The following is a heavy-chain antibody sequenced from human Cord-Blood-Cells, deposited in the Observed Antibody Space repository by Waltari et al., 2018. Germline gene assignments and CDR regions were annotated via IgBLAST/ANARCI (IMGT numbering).Heavy chain of an antibody. D-gene: IGHD6-13*01. CDR3: ASCPSAAGTRSNWFDP. CDR2: INHSGST. V-gene: IGHV4-34*01. J-gene: IGHJ5*02. Sequence: QVQLQQWGAGLLTPSETLSLPCAVYGGSFSGYYGSWIRQPPGKGLEWIGEINHSGSTNYNPSLKSRVTISVDTSKNQFSLKLSSVTAADTAVYYCASCPSAAGTRSNWFDPWGQGTLVTVSS. CDR1: GGSFSGYY.